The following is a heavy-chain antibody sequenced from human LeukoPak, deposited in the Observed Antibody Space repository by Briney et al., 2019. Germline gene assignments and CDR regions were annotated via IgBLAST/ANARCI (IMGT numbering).Heavy chain of an antibody. Sequence: PSETLSLTCTASGDSISIYYRSWIRQPPGKGLEWIGYIYYTGSTTYNPSLNSRLTISIDTSKYQFSLNLISLTAADTAVYYCARGRGDSRGTSFDSWGQGTLVTVSS. CDR1: GDSISIYY. CDR3: ARGRGDSRGTSFDS. D-gene: IGHD3-22*01. J-gene: IGHJ4*02. V-gene: IGHV4-59*01. CDR2: IYYTGST.